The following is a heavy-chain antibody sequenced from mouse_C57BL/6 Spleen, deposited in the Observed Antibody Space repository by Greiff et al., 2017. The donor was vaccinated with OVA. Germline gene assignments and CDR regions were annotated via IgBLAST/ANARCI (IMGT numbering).Heavy chain of an antibody. V-gene: IGHV1-18*01. D-gene: IGHD2-3*01. CDR1: GYTFTDYN. J-gene: IGHJ4*01. Sequence: EVQLQESGPELVKPGASVKIPCKASGYTFTDYNMDWVKQSHGKSLEWIGDINPNNGGTIYNQKFKGKATLTVDKSSSTAYMELRSLTSEDTAVYYCARGTDGYYGDYAMDYWGQGTSVTVSS. CDR3: ARGTDGYYGDYAMDY. CDR2: INPNNGGT.